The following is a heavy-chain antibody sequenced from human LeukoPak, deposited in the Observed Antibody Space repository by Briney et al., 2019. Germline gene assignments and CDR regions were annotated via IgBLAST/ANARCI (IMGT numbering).Heavy chain of an antibody. V-gene: IGHV3-23*01. Sequence: GGSLRLSCAASGFTFSSYAMSWVRQAPGKGLEWVSAISGSGGSTYYADSVKGRFTISRDNSKNTLYPQMNSLRAEDTAVYYCAKDGGYFDWLDAFDIWGQGTMVTVSS. CDR3: AKDGGYFDWLDAFDI. CDR2: ISGSGGST. CDR1: GFTFSSYA. D-gene: IGHD3-9*01. J-gene: IGHJ3*02.